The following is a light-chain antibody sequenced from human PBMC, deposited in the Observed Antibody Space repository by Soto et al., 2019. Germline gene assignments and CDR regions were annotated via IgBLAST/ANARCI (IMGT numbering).Light chain of an antibody. J-gene: IGKJ5*01. V-gene: IGKV3-11*01. CDR3: QQRNIWPPVT. CDR1: PSVPNY. CDR2: GAF. Sequence: EIVLTQSPATLSLSPGERATLSCRASPSVPNYLVWYQQKPGQAPRLLIYGAFNRATGIPARFSGSGSGADFTLTISSLEPEDFAVYYCQQRNIWPPVTFGQGTRLEIK.